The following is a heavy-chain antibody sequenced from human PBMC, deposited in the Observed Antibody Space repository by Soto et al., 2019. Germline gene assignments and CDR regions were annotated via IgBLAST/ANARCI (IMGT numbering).Heavy chain of an antibody. CDR2: IYYSGST. D-gene: IGHD3-10*01. CDR1: GGSFSGYC. CDR3: ARELRFGEDYYGMDV. J-gene: IGHJ6*02. Sequence: PSETLSLTCAVYGGSFSGYCWSWIRQHPGKGLEWIGYIYYSGSTYYNPSLKSRVTISVDTSKNQFSLKLSSVTAADTAVYYCARELRFGEDYYGMDVWGQGTTVTVSS. V-gene: IGHV4-31*11.